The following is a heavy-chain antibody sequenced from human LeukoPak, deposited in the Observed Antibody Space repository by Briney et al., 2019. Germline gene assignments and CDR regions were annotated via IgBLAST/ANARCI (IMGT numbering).Heavy chain of an antibody. V-gene: IGHV3-11*01. CDR3: AREDRVVSSGFPDY. J-gene: IGHJ4*02. Sequence: PGGSLRLSCAVSGFTFDDYAMHWVRQAPGKGLEWVSYISSSGSSIYYADSVKGRFTISRDNAKNSLYLQMNSLRAEDTAVYYCAREDRVVSSGFPDYWGQGTLVTVSS. CDR2: ISSSGSSI. CDR1: GFTFDDYA. D-gene: IGHD3-22*01.